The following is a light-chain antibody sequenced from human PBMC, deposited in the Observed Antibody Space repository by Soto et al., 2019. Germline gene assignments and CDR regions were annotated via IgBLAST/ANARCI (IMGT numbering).Light chain of an antibody. Sequence: EIVLTQSPGTPSLSPGERATLSCRASQSVSSSYLAWYQQKPGQAPRLLIYGASSRATGIPDRFSGSGSGTDFTLTISRLEPEHFAVYYCHQYGSSPPVTFGQGTKVEIK. V-gene: IGKV3-20*01. CDR2: GAS. CDR1: QSVSSSY. J-gene: IGKJ1*01. CDR3: HQYGSSPPVT.